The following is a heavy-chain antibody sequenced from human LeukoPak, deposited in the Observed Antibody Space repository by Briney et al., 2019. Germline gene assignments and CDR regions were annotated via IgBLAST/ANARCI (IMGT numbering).Heavy chain of an antibody. V-gene: IGHV3-7*03. D-gene: IGHD2-2*01. J-gene: IGHJ4*02. CDR1: GFTFDDYG. CDR2: IGQDGSEK. Sequence: GGSLRLSCAASGFTFDDYGMSWVRQAPGKGLEWVANIGQDGSEKYYVDSVKGRFTISRDNAKNSLYLQMNSLRAEDTAVYYCARARGYCSSTSCHPAGYFDYWGQGALVTVSS. CDR3: ARARGYCSSTSCHPAGYFDY.